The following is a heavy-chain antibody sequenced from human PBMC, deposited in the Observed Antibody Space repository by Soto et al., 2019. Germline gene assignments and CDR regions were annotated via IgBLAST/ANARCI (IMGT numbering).Heavy chain of an antibody. V-gene: IGHV4-4*07. CDR3: ARAGGYEVQGSNWFGP. CDR1: GGSISSHY. CDR2: IYASGST. Sequence: QVQLQESGPGLVKPSETLSLTCTVSGGSISSHYWSWIRQPAGKGLEWIGRIYASGSTNYNPSLKSRVTRSLDKSRNQFSLKLTSVTAADTAMYYCARAGGYEVQGSNWFGPWGQGTLVTVSS. J-gene: IGHJ5*02. D-gene: IGHD5-12*01.